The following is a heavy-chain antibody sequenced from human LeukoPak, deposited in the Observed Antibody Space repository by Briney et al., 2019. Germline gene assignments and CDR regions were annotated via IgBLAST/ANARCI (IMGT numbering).Heavy chain of an antibody. CDR2: IKQDGSDR. CDR1: GFIFSNHW. J-gene: IGHJ6*03. Sequence: GGSLRLSCAASGFIFSNHWMSWVRQAPGKGLEWVANIKQDGSDRYYVDSVKGRFTISRDNAKNSLYLQMNSLRAEDTAVYYCARDYDGGYMDVWGKGTTVTVSS. D-gene: IGHD3-3*01. CDR3: ARDYDGGYMDV. V-gene: IGHV3-7*01.